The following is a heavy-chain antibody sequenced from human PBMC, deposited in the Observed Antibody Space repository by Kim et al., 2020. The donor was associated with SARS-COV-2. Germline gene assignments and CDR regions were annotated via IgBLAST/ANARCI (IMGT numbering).Heavy chain of an antibody. CDR2: ISYDGSNK. V-gene: IGHV3-33*05. CDR1: GFTFSSYG. CDR3: ARDCLVWGSVGYGMDV. J-gene: IGHJ6*02. Sequence: GGSLRLSCAASGFTFSSYGMHWVRQAPGKGLEWVAVISYDGSNKYYADSVKGRFTISRDNSKNTLYLQMNSLRAEDTAVYYCARDCLVWGSVGYGMDVWGQGTTVTVSS. D-gene: IGHD3-9*01.